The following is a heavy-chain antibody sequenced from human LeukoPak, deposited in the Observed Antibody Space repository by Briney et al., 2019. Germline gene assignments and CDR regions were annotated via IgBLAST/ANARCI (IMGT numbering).Heavy chain of an antibody. V-gene: IGHV4-39*07. Sequence: SETLSLTCTVSSGSISTSNYYWGWIRQPPGKGLEWIGSIYYSGTTYYNPSLKSRVTISVDTSKNHFSLNLSSVTAADTAVYYCARIYDFWGGYFSNWFDPWGQGTLVTVSS. J-gene: IGHJ5*02. CDR3: ARIYDFWGGYFSNWFDP. CDR1: SGSISTSNYY. CDR2: IYYSGTT. D-gene: IGHD3-3*01.